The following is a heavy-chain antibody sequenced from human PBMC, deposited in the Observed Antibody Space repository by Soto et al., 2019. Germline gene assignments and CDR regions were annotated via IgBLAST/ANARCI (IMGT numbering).Heavy chain of an antibody. D-gene: IGHD2-2*01. CDR2: IYYSGNT. Sequence: TLPLTGTVAGGCMSRAGPYWGWIRQPPGKGLEWIGYIYYSGNTYFNPSLKSRVTLSVDTYKNPFSLNLSSVTAADTAVYYCVRYCSTPTCPLDYWSQGTLVSVS. CDR3: VRYCSTPTCPLDY. J-gene: IGHJ4*02. V-gene: IGHV4-30-4*01. CDR1: GGCMSRAGPY.